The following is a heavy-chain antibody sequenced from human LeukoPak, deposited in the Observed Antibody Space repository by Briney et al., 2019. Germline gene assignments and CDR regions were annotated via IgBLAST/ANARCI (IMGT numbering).Heavy chain of an antibody. V-gene: IGHV3-33*08. J-gene: IGHJ6*04. CDR1: GFTFSSYG. Sequence: GRSLRLSCAASGFTFSSYGMHWVRQAPGKGLEWVAVIWYDGSNKYYADSVKGRSTISRDNSKNTLYLQMNSLRAEDTAVYYCARVETEVLWFGELSYPYVMDVWGKGTTVTVSS. CDR3: ARVETEVLWFGELSYPYVMDV. CDR2: IWYDGSNK. D-gene: IGHD3-10*01.